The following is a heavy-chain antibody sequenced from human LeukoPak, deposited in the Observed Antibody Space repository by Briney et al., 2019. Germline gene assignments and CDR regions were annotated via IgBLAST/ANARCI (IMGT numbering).Heavy chain of an antibody. CDR3: ARDHYDSSGYSSYWFDP. J-gene: IGHJ5*02. Sequence: ASVKVSCKASGYTFTGYYMHWVRQAPGQGLEWMGWINPNSGGTNYAQKFQGRVTMTRDTSISTAYMELSRLRSDDTAVYYCARDHYDSSGYSSYWFDPWGQGTLVTVSS. D-gene: IGHD3-22*01. V-gene: IGHV1-2*02. CDR2: INPNSGGT. CDR1: GYTFTGYY.